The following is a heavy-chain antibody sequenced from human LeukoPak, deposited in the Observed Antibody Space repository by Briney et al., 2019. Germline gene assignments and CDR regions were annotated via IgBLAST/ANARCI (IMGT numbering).Heavy chain of an antibody. Sequence: GGSLRLSCAASGFTFSSYSMNWVRQAPGKGLEWVSSISSSSSYIYYADSVKGRFTISRDNATNSLYLQMNSLRAEDTAVYYCASDICSGGSCYSSYWGQGTLVTVSS. CDR2: ISSSSSYI. J-gene: IGHJ4*02. D-gene: IGHD2-15*01. V-gene: IGHV3-21*01. CDR1: GFTFSSYS. CDR3: ASDICSGGSCYSSY.